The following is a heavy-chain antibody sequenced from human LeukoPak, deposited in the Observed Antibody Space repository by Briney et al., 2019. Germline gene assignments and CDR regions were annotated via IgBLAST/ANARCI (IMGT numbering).Heavy chain of an antibody. CDR2: ISGSGSNT. Sequence: GGSLRLSCAAPGFTFSSYAMTWVRQAPGKGREWVSAISGSGSNTYYADSVKGRFTISRDNSKSTLYLLINSLRADDTAVYYCARGNGDYAIHPDYWGQGTLVTVSS. CDR3: ARGNGDYAIHPDY. V-gene: IGHV3-23*01. CDR1: GFTFSSYA. J-gene: IGHJ4*02. D-gene: IGHD4-17*01.